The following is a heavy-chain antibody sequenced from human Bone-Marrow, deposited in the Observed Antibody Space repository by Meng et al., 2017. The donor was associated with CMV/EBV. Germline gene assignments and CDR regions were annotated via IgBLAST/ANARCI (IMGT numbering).Heavy chain of an antibody. Sequence: GESLKISCAASGFTFSSYEMNWVRQAPGKGLEWVSSISSSSSYIYYADSVKGRFTISRDNAKNSLYLQMNSLRAEDTAVYYCARDKKQWLVASRYYGMDVWGQGTTVTVSS. V-gene: IGHV3-21*01. CDR3: ARDKKQWLVASRYYGMDV. CDR1: GFTFSSYE. CDR2: ISSSSSYI. J-gene: IGHJ6*02. D-gene: IGHD6-19*01.